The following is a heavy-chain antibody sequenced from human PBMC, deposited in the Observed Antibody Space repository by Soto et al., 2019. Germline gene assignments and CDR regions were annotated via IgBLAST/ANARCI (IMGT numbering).Heavy chain of an antibody. CDR3: ARGRLGPPGITIFGVVIPPYGMDV. J-gene: IGHJ6*02. CDR1: GGSFSGYY. V-gene: IGHV4-34*01. CDR2: INHSGST. D-gene: IGHD3-3*01. Sequence: QVQLQQWGAGLLKPSETLSLTCAVYGGSFSGYYWSWIRQPPGKGLEWIGEINHSGSTNYNPSLESRVTISVDTSKNQFSLKLSSVTAADTAVYYCARGRLGPPGITIFGVVIPPYGMDVWGQGTTVTVSS.